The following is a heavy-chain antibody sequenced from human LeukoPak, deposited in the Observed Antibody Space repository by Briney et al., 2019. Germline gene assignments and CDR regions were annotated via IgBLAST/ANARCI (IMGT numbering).Heavy chain of an antibody. CDR1: GASISTYY. CDR2: IYYSGST. J-gene: IGHJ4*02. V-gene: IGHV4-59*05. D-gene: IGHD4-17*01. Sequence: PSETLSLTCTVSGASISTYYWNWLRQPPGKGLEWIGSIYYSGSTYYNPSLKSRVTISVDTSKNQFSLKLSSVTAADTAVYYCARSHRGDYGLLDYWGQGTLVTVSS. CDR3: ARSHRGDYGLLDY.